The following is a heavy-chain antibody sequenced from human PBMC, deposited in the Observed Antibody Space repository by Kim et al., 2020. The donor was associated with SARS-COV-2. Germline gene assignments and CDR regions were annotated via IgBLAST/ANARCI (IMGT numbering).Heavy chain of an antibody. J-gene: IGHJ6*03. Sequence: GGSLRLSCAASGFTFNSYEMNWVRQAPGKGLEWVSYISSSGSTIYYADSVKGRFTISRDNAKNSLYLQMNSLRAEDTAVYYCARADYYDSSGYYFGYYYYYYYMDVWGKGTTVTDSS. D-gene: IGHD3-22*01. CDR2: ISSSGSTI. CDR3: ARADYYDSSGYYFGYYYYYYYMDV. CDR1: GFTFNSYE. V-gene: IGHV3-48*03.